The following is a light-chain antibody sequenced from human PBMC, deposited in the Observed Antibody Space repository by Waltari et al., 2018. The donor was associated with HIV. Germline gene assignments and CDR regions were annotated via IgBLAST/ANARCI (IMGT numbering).Light chain of an antibody. CDR3: QQSFSATIT. J-gene: IGKJ5*01. V-gene: IGKV1-39*01. Sequence: SLSASVGDTVTITCRASQNINNYLNWYQQRPGKPPNLLIYGASSLQPGVPSRFSGKTSGTNFTLTITRLQLEDFASYYCQQSFSATITFGQGTRLE. CDR1: QNINNY. CDR2: GAS.